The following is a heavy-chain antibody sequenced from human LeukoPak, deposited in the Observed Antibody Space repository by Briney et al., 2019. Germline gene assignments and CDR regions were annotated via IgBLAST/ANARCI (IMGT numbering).Heavy chain of an antibody. CDR1: GFTFSSYA. CDR2: ISGSGGST. V-gene: IGHV3-23*01. D-gene: IGHD3-10*01. Sequence: PGGSLRLSCAASGFTFSSYAMSWVRQAPGKGLEWVSAISGSGGSTYYADSVKGRFTISRDNSKNTLYLQMNSLRAEDTAVYYCAGGPMVRGVMRTYFDYWGQGTLVTASS. CDR3: AGGPMVRGVMRTYFDY. J-gene: IGHJ4*02.